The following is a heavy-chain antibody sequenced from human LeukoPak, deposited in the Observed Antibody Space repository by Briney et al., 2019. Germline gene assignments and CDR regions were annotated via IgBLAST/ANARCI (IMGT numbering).Heavy chain of an antibody. Sequence: GGSLRLSCAASGFTFSSYSMNWVRQAPGKGLEWVSSISTSSTYIYYADSVKGRFTISRDNAKNSLSLQMNSLRAEDTAVYYCARRLPYYGMDVRGQGTTVTVSS. CDR2: ISTSSTYI. CDR3: ARRLPYYGMDV. V-gene: IGHV3-21*01. CDR1: GFTFSSYS. D-gene: IGHD3-10*01. J-gene: IGHJ6*02.